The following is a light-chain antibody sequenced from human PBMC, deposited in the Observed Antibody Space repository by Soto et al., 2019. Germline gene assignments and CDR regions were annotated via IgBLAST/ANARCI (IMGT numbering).Light chain of an antibody. J-gene: IGKJ1*01. CDR2: WAS. CDR3: QHYYNTPWT. Sequence: DIVMTQSPDSLAVSLGERATVNCKSSQSVLHRSSNKNFLAWYQQKPGQPPKLLISWASTRESGVPDRFSGIGSETDFALTISSLQAEDVAVYFCQHYYNTPWTFGQVTKVEIK. CDR1: QSVLHRSSNKNF. V-gene: IGKV4-1*01.